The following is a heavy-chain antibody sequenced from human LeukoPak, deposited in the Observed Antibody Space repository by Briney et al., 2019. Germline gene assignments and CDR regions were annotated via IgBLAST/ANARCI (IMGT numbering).Heavy chain of an antibody. CDR1: GYTFIGYY. D-gene: IGHD2-2*01. Sequence: ASVKVSCKASGYTFIGYYMHWVRQAPGQGLEWMGWINPNSGGTNYAQRFQGRVTMTRDTSISTAYMELSRLRSDDTAVYYCARKSGYCSSTSCYAVYNWFDPWGQGTLVTVSS. CDR3: ARKSGYCSSTSCYAVYNWFDP. V-gene: IGHV1-2*02. J-gene: IGHJ5*02. CDR2: INPNSGGT.